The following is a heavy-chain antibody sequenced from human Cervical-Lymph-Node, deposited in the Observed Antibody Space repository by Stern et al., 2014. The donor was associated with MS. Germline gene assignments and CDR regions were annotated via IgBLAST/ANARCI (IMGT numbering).Heavy chain of an antibody. CDR1: GGTFSSYA. CDR3: ARNALPSEIVVVSESFQH. V-gene: IGHV1-69*01. Sequence: VQLVQSGAEVKKPGSSVKVSCKASGGTFSSYAISWVRQAPGQGLEWMGGIIPIFGTANYAQKFQGRVTITADESTSTAYMELSSLRSEDTAVYYCARNALPSEIVVVSESFQHWGQGTLVTVSS. J-gene: IGHJ1*01. CDR2: IIPIFGTA. D-gene: IGHD3-22*01.